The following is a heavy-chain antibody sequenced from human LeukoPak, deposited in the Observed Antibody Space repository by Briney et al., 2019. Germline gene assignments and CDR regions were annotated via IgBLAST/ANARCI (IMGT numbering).Heavy chain of an antibody. D-gene: IGHD4-23*01. CDR1: GGSISSYY. CDR2: IYYSGRT. V-gene: IGHV4-59*01. Sequence: PSETLSLTCTVSGGSISSYYWSWIRQPPGKGLEWIGYIYYSGRTTYNPSLKSRVTISIDTSKSQFSLTLTSVTAADTAVYYCARVAYGGSWFDPWGQGTLVIVPS. CDR3: ARVAYGGSWFDP. J-gene: IGHJ5*02.